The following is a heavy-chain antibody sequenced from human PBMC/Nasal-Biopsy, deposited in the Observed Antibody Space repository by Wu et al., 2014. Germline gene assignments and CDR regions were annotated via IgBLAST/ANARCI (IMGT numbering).Heavy chain of an antibody. Sequence: GLEWIGRISSSGFTKYNPSLKSRVTMSVETSKNQVYLRLTSVTAADTAVYYCVKGGGLFDYWGQGTLVTVSS. D-gene: IGHD2-15*01. J-gene: IGHJ4*02. CDR3: VKGGGLFDY. V-gene: IGHV4-4*07. CDR2: ISSSGFT.